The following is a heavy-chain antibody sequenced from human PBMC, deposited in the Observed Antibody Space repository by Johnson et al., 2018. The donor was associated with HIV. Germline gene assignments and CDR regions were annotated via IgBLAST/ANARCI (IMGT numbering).Heavy chain of an antibody. V-gene: IGHV3-30*18. CDR3: AKDTYSHRLTVTESGFDI. D-gene: IGHD4-11*01. J-gene: IGHJ3*02. CDR1: GFTFSSYG. Sequence: VQLVESGGGVVQPGRSLRLSCAASGFTFSSYGMHWVRQAPGKGLEWVAIISYDGSNKYYRDSVKGRFTISRDNSKNTLYLQMNSLRAEDTAVYYCAKDTYSHRLTVTESGFDIWGQGTMVTVSS. CDR2: ISYDGSNK.